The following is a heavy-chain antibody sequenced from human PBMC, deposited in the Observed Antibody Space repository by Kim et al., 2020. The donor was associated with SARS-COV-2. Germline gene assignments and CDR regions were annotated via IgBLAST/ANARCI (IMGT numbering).Heavy chain of an antibody. D-gene: IGHD4-4*01. CDR3: ARETTTVTTLWGRASYWYFDL. CDR1: GFTFSSYD. Sequence: GGSLRLSCAASGFTFSSYDMHWVRQATGKGLEWVSAIGTAGDTYYPGSVKGRFTISRENAKNSLYLQMNSLRAGDTAVYYCARETTTVTTLWGRASYWYFDLWGRGTLVSVSS. J-gene: IGHJ2*01. V-gene: IGHV3-13*04. CDR2: IGTAGDT.